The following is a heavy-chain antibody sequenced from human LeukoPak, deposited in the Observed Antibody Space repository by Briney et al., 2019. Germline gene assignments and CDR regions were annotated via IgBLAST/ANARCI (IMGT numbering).Heavy chain of an antibody. Sequence: SETLSLTCTVSGGSISNGGYYWSWIRQPPGKGLEWIGYIYHSGSTYYNPSLKSRVAMSVDTSKNQFSLKLSSVTAADTAVYYCAGGGNWSPFYYWGQGTLVTVSS. V-gene: IGHV4-30-2*01. D-gene: IGHD1-1*01. CDR2: IYHSGST. CDR3: AGGGNWSPFYY. J-gene: IGHJ4*02. CDR1: GGSISNGGYY.